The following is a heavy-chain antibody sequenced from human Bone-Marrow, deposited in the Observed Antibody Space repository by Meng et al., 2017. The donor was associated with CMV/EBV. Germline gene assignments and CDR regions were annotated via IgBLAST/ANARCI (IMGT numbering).Heavy chain of an antibody. CDR1: GFSLRTSGVG. V-gene: IGHV2-5*01. CDR2: IYWNDDK. D-gene: IGHD5-18*01. Sequence: LTCTFSGFSLRTSGVGVGWIRQPPGRALEWLALIYWNDDKRYSTSLKGRLTITKDTSKNQVVLTMTNMDPVDTATYYCAHWDTVMVTYWGQGTLVTVSS. CDR3: AHWDTVMVTY. J-gene: IGHJ4*02.